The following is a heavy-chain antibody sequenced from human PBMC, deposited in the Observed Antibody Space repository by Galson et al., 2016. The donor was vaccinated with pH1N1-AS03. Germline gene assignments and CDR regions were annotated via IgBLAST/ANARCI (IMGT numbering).Heavy chain of an antibody. CDR2: INQDGSEK. D-gene: IGHD6-6*01. CDR1: GFTFSHYS. V-gene: IGHV3-7*03. CDR3: ASAPRGSGSSYYFDY. Sequence: SLRLSCAASGFTFSHYSMNWVRQAPGKGPEWVAHINQDGSEKYYVDSVKGRFTISRDNAKNSLYLQMNSLRAEDTAVYYCASAPRGSGSSYYFDYWGQGTLVTVSS. J-gene: IGHJ4*02.